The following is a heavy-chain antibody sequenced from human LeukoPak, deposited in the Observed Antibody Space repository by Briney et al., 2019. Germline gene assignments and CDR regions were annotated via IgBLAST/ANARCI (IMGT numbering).Heavy chain of an antibody. D-gene: IGHD2-2*01. CDR3: ARIVVPAVYYYYYYMDV. Sequence: SETLSLTCTLSGGSISSYYWSWIRQPPGKGLEWIGYIYYSGSTNYNPSLKSRVTISVDTSKNQFSLKLSSVTAADTAVYYCARIVVPAVYYYYYYMDVWGKGTTVTVSS. CDR2: IYYSGST. V-gene: IGHV4-59*01. J-gene: IGHJ6*03. CDR1: GGSISSYY.